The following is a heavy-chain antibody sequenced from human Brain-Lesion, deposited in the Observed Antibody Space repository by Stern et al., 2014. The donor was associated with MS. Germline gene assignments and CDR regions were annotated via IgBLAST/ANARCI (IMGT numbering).Heavy chain of an antibody. D-gene: IGHD2/OR15-2a*01. CDR1: GGTFNNYG. V-gene: IGHV1-69*12. Sequence: QDQLVQSGAEVKKPGSSVKVSCKASGGTFNNYGFTWVRQAPGQGLEWVGGITAIYSATYYAAKFQGRVTITADDSLRTVYLELSSLTSEDTAVYYCADGFENLDFWGQGTLVTVSS. J-gene: IGHJ4*02. CDR2: ITAIYSAT. CDR3: ADGFENLDF.